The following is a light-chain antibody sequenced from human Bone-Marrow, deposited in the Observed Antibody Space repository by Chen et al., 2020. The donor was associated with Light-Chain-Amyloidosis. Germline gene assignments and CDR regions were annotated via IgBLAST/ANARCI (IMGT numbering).Light chain of an antibody. J-gene: IGLJ3*02. Sequence: SYVLTQPSSVSVAPGQTATIACGGNNIGSTSVHWYQQTAGQAPLLVVYDDSDRPSGIPERLSGSNSGNTATLTISRVEAGDEADYYCQVWDRSSDSPVFGGGTKLTVL. CDR3: QVWDRSSDSPV. CDR1: NIGSTS. V-gene: IGLV3-21*02. CDR2: DDS.